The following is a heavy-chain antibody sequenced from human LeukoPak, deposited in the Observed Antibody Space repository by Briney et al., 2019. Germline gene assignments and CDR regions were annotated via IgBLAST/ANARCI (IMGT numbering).Heavy chain of an antibody. CDR2: IYYRGST. J-gene: IGHJ5*02. D-gene: IGHD6-13*01. Sequence: SETRSLTCIVSGGSISSSSYYWGWIRQPPGKGLEWIGSIYYRGSTNYNPSLKSRVTISVDTSKNQISLKLSSVTAADTAVYYCARGLETGSSSWSAPYNWFDPRGQGTLVTVSS. V-gene: IGHV4-39*07. CDR3: ARGLETGSSSWSAPYNWFDP. CDR1: GGSISSSSYY.